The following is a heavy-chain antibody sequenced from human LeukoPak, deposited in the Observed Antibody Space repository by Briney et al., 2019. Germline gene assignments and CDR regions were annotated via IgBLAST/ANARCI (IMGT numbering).Heavy chain of an antibody. CDR2: IYYSGST. CDR3: ARLGAAAVNWFDP. Sequence: PSETLSLTCTVSGGSISIGGYYWSWIRQPPGKGLEWIGYIYYSGSTNYNPSLKSRVTISVDTSKNQFSLKLSSVTAADTAVYYCARLGAAAVNWFDPWGQGTLVTVSS. V-gene: IGHV4-61*08. CDR1: GGSISIGGYY. D-gene: IGHD6-13*01. J-gene: IGHJ5*02.